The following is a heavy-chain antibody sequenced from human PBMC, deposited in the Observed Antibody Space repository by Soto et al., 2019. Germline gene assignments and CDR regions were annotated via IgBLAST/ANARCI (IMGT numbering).Heavy chain of an antibody. CDR1: GFTFASYA. CDR3: ATSIMITFGGVPAFDY. CDR2: INAGNGNT. Sequence: GVSVKASCKAPGFTFASYAMYWVRHSHGQRLEWMGWINAGNGNTKYSQKFQGRVTITRDTSASTAYMELSSLRSEDTAVYYCATSIMITFGGVPAFDYWGQGTLVTVSS. J-gene: IGHJ4*02. D-gene: IGHD3-16*01. V-gene: IGHV1-3*01.